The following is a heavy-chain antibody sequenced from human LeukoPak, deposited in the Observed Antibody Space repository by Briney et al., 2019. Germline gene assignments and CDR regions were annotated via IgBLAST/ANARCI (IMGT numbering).Heavy chain of an antibody. CDR1: GGSLSSHY. D-gene: IGHD2-15*01. Sequence: SETLSLTCTVSGGSLSSHYWTWIRQSPVKGLEWIGDISNSESTSYNPSLKSRVTISIDTSKNQFSLKLSSVTAADTAVYYCGRDALVGYFSYYYMDVWGKGTTVTVSS. V-gene: IGHV4-59*11. CDR3: GRDALVGYFSYYYMDV. J-gene: IGHJ6*03. CDR2: ISNSEST.